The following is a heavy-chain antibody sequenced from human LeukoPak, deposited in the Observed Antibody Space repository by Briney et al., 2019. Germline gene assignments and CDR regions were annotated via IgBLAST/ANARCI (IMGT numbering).Heavy chain of an antibody. Sequence: GGSLRLSCAASGFTFSSYGMSWVRQAPGKGLEWVSAISGSGGSTYYADSVKGRFTISRDNAKNSLYLQMNSLRAEDTAVYYCARGSSDRTAVARVDYWGQGTLVTVSS. J-gene: IGHJ4*02. D-gene: IGHD6-19*01. CDR1: GFTFSSYG. CDR2: ISGSGGST. CDR3: ARGSSDRTAVARVDY. V-gene: IGHV3-23*01.